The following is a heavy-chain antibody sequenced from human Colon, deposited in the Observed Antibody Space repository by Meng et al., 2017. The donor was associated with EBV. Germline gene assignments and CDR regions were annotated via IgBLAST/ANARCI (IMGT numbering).Heavy chain of an antibody. CDR1: GGSFSGYV. D-gene: IGHD3-9*01. Sequence: GAGLLNPSETLSPACPVKGGSFSGYVWSWVRQPPGKGIEWIGEVSPPRSANYNPSLTRRVTISVQASEKTFSTRLPSVTAADSAVYYCEIVQTTGYKDHWGQGTLVTVSS. J-gene: IGHJ4*02. CDR2: VSPPRSA. V-gene: IGHV4-34*01. CDR3: EIVQTTGYKDH.